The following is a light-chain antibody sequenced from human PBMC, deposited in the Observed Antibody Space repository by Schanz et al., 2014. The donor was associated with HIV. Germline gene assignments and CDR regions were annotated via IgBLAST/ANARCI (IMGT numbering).Light chain of an antibody. J-gene: IGLJ1*01. CDR1: SSGVGNYLL. CDR3: SSYTTSNTHV. CDR2: EVN. Sequence: QSALTQPASVSGSPGQSITISCTGTSSGVGNYLLVSWYQQHPGKAPKLMIYEVNKRPSGISNRFSGSKSGSTASLTISGLQAEDEAEYFCSSYTTSNTHVFGSGTKLTVL. V-gene: IGLV2-14*02.